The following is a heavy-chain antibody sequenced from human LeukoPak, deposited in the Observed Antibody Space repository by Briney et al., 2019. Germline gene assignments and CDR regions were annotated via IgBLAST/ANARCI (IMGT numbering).Heavy chain of an antibody. V-gene: IGHV4-38-2*02. CDR1: GYSISSGYY. D-gene: IGHD5-12*01. Sequence: SSETLSLTCTVSGYSISSGYYWGWIRQPPGKGLEWIGSIYHSGSTYYNPSLKSRVTISVDTSKNQFSLKLSSVTAADTAVYYCARPTVSYSGYVFRSWGQGTLVTVSS. CDR2: IYHSGST. J-gene: IGHJ4*02. CDR3: ARPTVSYSGYVFRS.